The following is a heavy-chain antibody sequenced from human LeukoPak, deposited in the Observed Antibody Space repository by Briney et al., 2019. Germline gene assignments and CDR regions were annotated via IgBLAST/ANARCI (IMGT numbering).Heavy chain of an antibody. CDR1: GFTFNDYS. CDR2: ISSSSSYI. CDR3: ARDKDYGGNSGGY. Sequence: GGSLRLSCAASGFTFNDYSMNWVRQAPGKGLEWVSSISSSSSYIYYADSVKGRFTISRDNAKNSLYLQMNSLRAEDTAVYYCARDKDYGGNSGGYWGQGTLVTVSS. D-gene: IGHD4-23*01. V-gene: IGHV3-21*01. J-gene: IGHJ4*02.